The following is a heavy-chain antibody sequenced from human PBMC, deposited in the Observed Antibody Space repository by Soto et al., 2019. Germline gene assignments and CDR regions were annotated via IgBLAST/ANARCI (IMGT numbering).Heavy chain of an antibody. V-gene: IGHV3-23*01. Sequence: EVQVLQSGGGWVPPGGSLRLSCEGSGFTFINTGMSWVRQAPGQGLEWVSAITGNGDTTYYADSVKGRFTISRDNSKSTLYLQMNSLRAEDTAVYYCAKIDGYFDYWGQGTLVTVSS. CDR3: AKIDGYFDY. CDR2: ITGNGDTT. D-gene: IGHD3-22*01. J-gene: IGHJ4*02. CDR1: GFTFINTG.